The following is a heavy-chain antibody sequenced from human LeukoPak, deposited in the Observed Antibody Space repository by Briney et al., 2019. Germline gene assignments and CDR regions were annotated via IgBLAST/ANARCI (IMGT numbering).Heavy chain of an antibody. D-gene: IGHD1-26*01. Sequence: SETLSLTCTVSGGSISSYYWSWIRQPPGKGLEWIGYIYYSGSTNYNPSLKSRVTISVDTSKNQFSLKLSSVTAADTAVYYCAKGGSPRGYYYYYGMDVWGQGTTVTVSS. CDR1: GGSISSYY. CDR2: IYYSGST. V-gene: IGHV4-59*12. J-gene: IGHJ6*02. CDR3: AKGGSPRGYYYYYGMDV.